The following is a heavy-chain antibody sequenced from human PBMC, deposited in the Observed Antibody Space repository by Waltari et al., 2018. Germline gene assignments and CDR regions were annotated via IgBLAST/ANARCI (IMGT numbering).Heavy chain of an antibody. Sequence: DVQLAQSGAAVKTAGESLKISCKGSGYSFTTYWIGWVRQMTGKGQEWMGIIYPGDSDTRYSPSFQGQVTISVDKSITTAYLQWSSLKASDTAIYFCARRDRGGSVSNYFDYWGQGTLVTVSS. CDR1: GYSFTTYW. J-gene: IGHJ4*02. D-gene: IGHD3-10*01. CDR3: ARRDRGGSVSNYFDY. V-gene: IGHV5-51*03. CDR2: IYPGDSDT.